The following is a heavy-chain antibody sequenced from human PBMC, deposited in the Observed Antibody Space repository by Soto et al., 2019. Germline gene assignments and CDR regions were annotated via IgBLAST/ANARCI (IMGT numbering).Heavy chain of an antibody. Sequence: GGSLRLSCAASGFTFSSYSMNWVRQAPGKGLEWVSYISSSSSTIYYADSVKGRFTISRDNAKNSLYLQMNSLRDEDTAVYYCASVGFSAGHKSLELDYCAQGTLVTVSA. D-gene: IGHD6-19*01. J-gene: IGHJ4*02. CDR2: ISSSSSTI. CDR3: ASVGFSAGHKSLELDY. V-gene: IGHV3-48*02. CDR1: GFTFSSYS.